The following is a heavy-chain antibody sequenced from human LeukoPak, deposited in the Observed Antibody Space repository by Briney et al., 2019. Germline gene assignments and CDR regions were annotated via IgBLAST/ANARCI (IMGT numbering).Heavy chain of an antibody. Sequence: PSETLSLTCTVSGGSISSSRYYWGWIRQPPGKGLEWIGSIYYSGSTYYNPSLKSRVTISVDTSKDQFSLKLSSVTAADTAVYYCATLGPTDAFDIWGQGTMVTVSS. CDR3: ATLGPTDAFDI. J-gene: IGHJ3*02. CDR1: GGSISSSRYY. V-gene: IGHV4-39*01. CDR2: IYYSGST.